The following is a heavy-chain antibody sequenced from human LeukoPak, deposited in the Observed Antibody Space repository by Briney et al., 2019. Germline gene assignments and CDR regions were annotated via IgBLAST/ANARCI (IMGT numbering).Heavy chain of an antibody. CDR3: ARGRYYFDY. J-gene: IGHJ4*02. V-gene: IGHV4-59*12. CDR2: IYYSGST. Sequence: SETLSLTCAVYGGSFSGYYWSWIRQPPGKGLEWIGYIYYSGSTNYNPSLKSRVTISVDTSKNQFSLKLSSVTAADTAVYYCARGRYYFDYWGQGTLVTVSS. CDR1: GGSFSGYY.